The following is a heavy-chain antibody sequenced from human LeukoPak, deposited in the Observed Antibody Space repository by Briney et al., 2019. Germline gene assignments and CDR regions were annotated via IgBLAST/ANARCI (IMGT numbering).Heavy chain of an antibody. Sequence: GGSLRLSCAASGFTFDDYAMHWVRQVPGKGLGWVSGISWNSGSIGYADSVKGRFTISRDNAKNSLYLQMNSLRAEDTALYYCAKDRAIAAPSQVFDYWGQGTLVTVSS. CDR1: GFTFDDYA. J-gene: IGHJ4*02. CDR2: ISWNSGSI. CDR3: AKDRAIAAPSQVFDY. D-gene: IGHD6-6*01. V-gene: IGHV3-9*01.